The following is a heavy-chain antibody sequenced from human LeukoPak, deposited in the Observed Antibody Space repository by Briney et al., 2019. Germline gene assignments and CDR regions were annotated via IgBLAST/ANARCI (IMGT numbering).Heavy chain of an antibody. Sequence: RGSLRLYCAASGFTITTYTMNWVRQAPGKGLEWVSYISSSSSYIYYADSVKGRFVISRDNAKNSVYLQMNSLRAEDTAVYYCAGGLVRYCSSTSCYNYYYYGMDVWGQGTTVTVSS. CDR2: ISSSSSYI. CDR1: GFTITTYT. D-gene: IGHD2-2*01. J-gene: IGHJ6*02. CDR3: AGGLVRYCSSTSCYNYYYYGMDV. V-gene: IGHV3-21*01.